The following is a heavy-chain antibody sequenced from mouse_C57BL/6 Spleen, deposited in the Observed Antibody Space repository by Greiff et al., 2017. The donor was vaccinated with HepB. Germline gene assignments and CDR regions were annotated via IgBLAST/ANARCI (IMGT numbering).Heavy chain of an antibody. CDR3: AGGGTVVPLGFDD. V-gene: IGHV1-80*01. J-gene: IGHJ1*03. CDR1: GYAFSSYW. D-gene: IGHD1-1*01. CDR2: IYPGDGDT. Sequence: QVQLKQSGAELVKPGASVKISCKASGYAFSSYWMNWVKQRPGKGLEWIGQIYPGDGDTNYNGKFKGKATLTADKSSSTAYMQLSSLTSEDSAVYFCAGGGTVVPLGFDDWGTGTTVTVSS.